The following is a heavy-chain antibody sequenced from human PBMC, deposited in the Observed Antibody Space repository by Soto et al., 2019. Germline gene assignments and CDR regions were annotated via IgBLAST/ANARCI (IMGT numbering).Heavy chain of an antibody. V-gene: IGHV4-59*08. CDR2: IYYSGST. D-gene: IGHD2-2*01. CDR1: GGSISSYY. Sequence: SETLSLTCTVSGGSISSYYWSWIRQPPGKGLEWIGYIYYSGSTNYNPSLKSRVTISEDTSKNQFSLKLSSVTAADTAVYYCSRQAIVVVPAAMRRDNWFDPWGQGTLVTVSS. CDR3: SRQAIVVVPAAMRRDNWFDP. J-gene: IGHJ5*02.